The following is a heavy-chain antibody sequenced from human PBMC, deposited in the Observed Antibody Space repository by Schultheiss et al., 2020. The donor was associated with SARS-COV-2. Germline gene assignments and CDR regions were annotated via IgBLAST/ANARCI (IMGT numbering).Heavy chain of an antibody. D-gene: IGHD6-13*01. J-gene: IGHJ6*02. Sequence: GGSLRLSCAASGFTFDDYAMHWVRQAPGKGLEWVAVISYDGSNKYYADSVKGRFTISRDNSKNTLYLQMNSLRAEDTAVYYCARDTVAAAGYYYYGMDVWGQGTTVTVSS. CDR1: GFTFDDYA. V-gene: IGHV3-30-3*01. CDR3: ARDTVAAAGYYYYGMDV. CDR2: ISYDGSNK.